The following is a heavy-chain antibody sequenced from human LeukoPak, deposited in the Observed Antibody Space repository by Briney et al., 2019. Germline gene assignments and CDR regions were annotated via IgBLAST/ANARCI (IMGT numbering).Heavy chain of an antibody. D-gene: IGHD2-2*01. V-gene: IGHV3-23*01. CDR2: ISGSGGST. CDR1: GFTFSSYA. J-gene: IGHJ3*02. CDR3: AKMGYCSSTSCYDAFDI. Sequence: GGSLRLSCAASGFTFSSYAMSWVRQAPGKGLEWVSAISGSGGSTYYADSVKGRFTISRDNPKNTLYLQMNSLRAEDTAVYYCAKMGYCSSTSCYDAFDIWGQGTMVTVSS.